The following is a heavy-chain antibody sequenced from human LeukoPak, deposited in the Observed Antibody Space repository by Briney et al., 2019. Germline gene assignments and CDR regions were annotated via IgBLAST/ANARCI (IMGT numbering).Heavy chain of an antibody. D-gene: IGHD6-6*01. CDR3: ARIAARPHWFDP. Sequence: GGSLRLSCAASGFTFSGYAMSWVRQAPGKGLEWVSAISGSGGSTYYADSVKGRITISRDNSKNTLYLQMNSLRAEDTAVYYCARIAARPHWFDPWGQGTLVTVSS. CDR2: ISGSGGST. J-gene: IGHJ5*02. V-gene: IGHV3-23*01. CDR1: GFTFSGYA.